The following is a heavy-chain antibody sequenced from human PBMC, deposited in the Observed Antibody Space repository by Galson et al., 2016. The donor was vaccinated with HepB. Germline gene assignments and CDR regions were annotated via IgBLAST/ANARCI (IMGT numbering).Heavy chain of an antibody. D-gene: IGHD5-24*01. J-gene: IGHJ1*01. CDR3: ASGLGDGYNFDYFQH. CDR2: TYHSVRN. Sequence: SAPLYLTCAVSVDSLRTTNWWRRVRQPPGKGLEWLGETYHSVRNNYNPSLKSRVTIAVDRSNNQFSLNLSPVTASFTAVYYFASGLGDGYNFDYFQHWGQGTLVTVSS. CDR1: VDSLRTTNW. V-gene: IGHV4-4*02.